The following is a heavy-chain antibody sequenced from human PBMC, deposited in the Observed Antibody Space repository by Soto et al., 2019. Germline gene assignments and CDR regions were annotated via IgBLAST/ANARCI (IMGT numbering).Heavy chain of an antibody. CDR2: IYWDDDK. D-gene: IGHD3-22*01. CDR3: AHRHSATDSSGYANAFDY. V-gene: IGHV2-5*02. J-gene: IGHJ4*02. CDR1: GISLTTSGVG. Sequence: QITLKESGPTLVKPTQTVTLTCTFSGISLTTSGVGVGWIRQPPGKALEWLALIYWDDDKRYSPSLKSRLTITKDTSKKQVFLRMTNMDPVDTATYYCAHRHSATDSSGYANAFDYWGQGTLVGVSS.